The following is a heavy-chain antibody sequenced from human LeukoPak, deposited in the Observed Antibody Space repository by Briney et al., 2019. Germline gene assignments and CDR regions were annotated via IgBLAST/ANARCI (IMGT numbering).Heavy chain of an antibody. CDR3: AKVHSVAGHNWFDP. D-gene: IGHD6-19*01. J-gene: IGHJ5*02. V-gene: IGHV3-30*18. Sequence: GGSLRLSCAASGFTFSSYGMHWVRQAPGKGLEWVAVISYDGSNKYYADSMKGRFTISRDNSKNTLYLQMNSLRAEDTAVYYCAKVHSVAGHNWFDPWGQGTLVTVSS. CDR2: ISYDGSNK. CDR1: GFTFSSYG.